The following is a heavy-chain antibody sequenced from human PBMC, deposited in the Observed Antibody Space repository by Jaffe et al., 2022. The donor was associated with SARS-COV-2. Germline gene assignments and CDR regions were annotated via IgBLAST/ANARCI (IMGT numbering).Heavy chain of an antibody. Sequence: QVQLVESGGGVVQPGRSLRLSCAASGFTFSSYGMHWVRQAPGKGLEWVAVISYDGSNKYYADSVKGRFTISRDNSKNTLYLQMNSLRAEDTAVYYCAKEAQQWLALNYWGQGTLVTVSS. J-gene: IGHJ4*02. CDR2: ISYDGSNK. D-gene: IGHD6-19*01. V-gene: IGHV3-30*18. CDR3: AKEAQQWLALNY. CDR1: GFTFSSYG.